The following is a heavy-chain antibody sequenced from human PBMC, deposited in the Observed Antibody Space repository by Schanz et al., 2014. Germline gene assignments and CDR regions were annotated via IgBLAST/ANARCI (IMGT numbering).Heavy chain of an antibody. Sequence: QVQLVQSGAVVKKPGASVKVSCKASGYSFTDYYIHWVRQAPGQGLEWMGWINPNSGGTNYPQRFQGRVTTTRDTSSRTVYMQLSRLTSDDTAVYFCARERGRGYCSRTSCSKDYGMDVWGQGTTVTVSS. V-gene: IGHV1-2*02. CDR2: INPNSGGT. D-gene: IGHD2-2*01. CDR1: GYSFTDYY. J-gene: IGHJ6*02. CDR3: ARERGRGYCSRTSCSKDYGMDV.